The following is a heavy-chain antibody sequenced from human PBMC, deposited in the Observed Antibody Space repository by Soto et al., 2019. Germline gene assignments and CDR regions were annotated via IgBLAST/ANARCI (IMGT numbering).Heavy chain of an antibody. CDR2: FSGSGENT. J-gene: IGHJ4*02. V-gene: IGHV3-23*01. Sequence: EVQLLESGGALLQPGGSLRLPCAASGLPFGSFARNWVRRTPGKGWRWVWAFSGSGENTYYADSVKGRFTISRDNSKNILYLHMNGLTVEDTAMYYCAKEPTAVDPRDLFGGNPPADYWGQGTLVTVSS. CDR1: GLPFGSFA. CDR3: AKEPTAVDPRDLFGGNPPADY. D-gene: IGHD2-15*01.